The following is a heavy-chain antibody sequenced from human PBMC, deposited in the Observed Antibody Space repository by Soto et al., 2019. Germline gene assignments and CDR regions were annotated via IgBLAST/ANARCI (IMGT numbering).Heavy chain of an antibody. CDR2: IWYDGSKE. Sequence: HPGGSLRLSCTASGFIFRSYGMHWVRQAPGKGLEWVAMIWYDGSKEYYADSVKGRFTISRDNSKNALFLEMNSLTAEDTAIYYCARDGSGPQVRYFDLWGRGTLVTVSS. J-gene: IGHJ2*01. V-gene: IGHV3-33*01. CDR3: ARDGSGPQVRYFDL. D-gene: IGHD3-3*01. CDR1: GFIFRSYG.